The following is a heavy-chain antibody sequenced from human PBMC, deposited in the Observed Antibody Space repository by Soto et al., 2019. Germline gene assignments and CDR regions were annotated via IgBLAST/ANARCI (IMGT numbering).Heavy chain of an antibody. CDR2: INSSGGHT. CDR3: ARDLLAAGSDALDI. J-gene: IGHJ3*02. D-gene: IGHD6-13*01. V-gene: IGHV1-46*01. CDR1: GYTFTRHY. Sequence: QMQLGQYGAEVKKPGASVKVSCKASGYTFTRHYIHWVRQATGQGLEWMGIINSSGGHTYYAQKFQGRVALISDTSTSTVYMELSSLRSEDTAVYYCARDLLAAGSDALDIWGQGTMVTVSS.